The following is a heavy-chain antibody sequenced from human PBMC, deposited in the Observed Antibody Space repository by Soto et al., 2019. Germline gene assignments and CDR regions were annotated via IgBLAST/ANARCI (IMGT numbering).Heavy chain of an antibody. Sequence: GRSLRLSWAASGFSFNNAGMNWVRQAPGKGLEWVGRIKGKSAGGTTDYAAAVKGRFTISRDDSKNTLYLQMNSLESEDTAVYYCVWVHLDYWGQGTLVTVSS. J-gene: IGHJ4*02. CDR2: IKGKSAGGTT. V-gene: IGHV3-15*07. D-gene: IGHD1-26*01. CDR1: GFSFNNAG. CDR3: VWVHLDY.